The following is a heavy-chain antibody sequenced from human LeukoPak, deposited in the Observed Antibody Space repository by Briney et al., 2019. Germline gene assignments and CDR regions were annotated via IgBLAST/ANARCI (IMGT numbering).Heavy chain of an antibody. CDR1: GFTFSSYE. D-gene: IGHD3-10*01. Sequence: GGSLRLSCAASGFTFSSYEMNWVRQAPGKGLEWVSYISSSGSTIYYADSVKGRFTISRDNAKNSLYLQMNSLRDEDTAVYYCAKVWAHDGSGNPYWHFDLWGRGTLVTVSS. CDR3: AKVWAHDGSGNPYWHFDL. CDR2: ISSSGSTI. J-gene: IGHJ2*01. V-gene: IGHV3-48*03.